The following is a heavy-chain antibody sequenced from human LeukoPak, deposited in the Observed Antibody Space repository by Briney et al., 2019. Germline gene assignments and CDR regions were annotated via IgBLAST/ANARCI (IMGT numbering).Heavy chain of an antibody. CDR1: GLSISDYE. CDR3: ARDFCSGGSCYPDAFDI. J-gene: IGHJ3*02. Sequence: GGSLRLSCAASGLSISDYEMNWVRQAPGKGLEWVAVIWYDGTNTYYADSVKGRFTISRDNSKNTLYLQMNSLRAEDTAVYYCARDFCSGGSCYPDAFDIWGQGTMVTVSS. CDR2: IWYDGTNT. D-gene: IGHD2-15*01. V-gene: IGHV3-33*08.